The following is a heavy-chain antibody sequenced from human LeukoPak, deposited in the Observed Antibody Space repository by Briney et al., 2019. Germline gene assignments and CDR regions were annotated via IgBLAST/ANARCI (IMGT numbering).Heavy chain of an antibody. Sequence: ASVKVSCKASGYTFTAYYLHWVRQAPGQGLEWMGWIHPNSGGTNYAQNFQGRVSMTTDTTISTVYMELSRLRSDDTAVYYCARDYYGSGTYYKDYWGQGTLVTVSS. D-gene: IGHD3-10*01. J-gene: IGHJ4*02. CDR3: ARDYYGSGTYYKDY. CDR2: IHPNSGGT. V-gene: IGHV1-2*02. CDR1: GYTFTAYY.